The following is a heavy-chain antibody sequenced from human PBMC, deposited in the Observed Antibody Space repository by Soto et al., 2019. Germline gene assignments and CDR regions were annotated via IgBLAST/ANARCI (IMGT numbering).Heavy chain of an antibody. J-gene: IGHJ4*02. CDR2: IGSSGYI. CDR3: ARGGLVAPTARPIDS. CDR1: GFTFSDYY. D-gene: IGHD2-2*01. Sequence: QVQLVESGGGLVKPGGSLRLSCAASGFTFSDYYMTWIRQAPGKGLERVSYIGSSGYINYADSVKGRFTISRDNAKNALYLQMNSLGVEDTAVYYCARGGLVAPTARPIDSWGQGTLVTVSS. V-gene: IGHV3-11*06.